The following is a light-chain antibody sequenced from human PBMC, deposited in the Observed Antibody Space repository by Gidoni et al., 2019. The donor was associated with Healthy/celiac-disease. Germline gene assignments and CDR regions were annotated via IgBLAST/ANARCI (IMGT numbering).Light chain of an antibody. CDR3: QQYYSTRT. CDR2: WAS. V-gene: IGKV4-1*01. Sequence: DIVMTQSPDSLAVSLGEWATINCKSSQSVLYSSNNKNYLAWYQQKPGQPPKLLIYWASTRESGVPDRFSGSGSGTDFTLTISRLQAEDVAVYYCQQYYSTRTFGQGTKVEIK. CDR1: QSVLYSSNNKNY. J-gene: IGKJ1*01.